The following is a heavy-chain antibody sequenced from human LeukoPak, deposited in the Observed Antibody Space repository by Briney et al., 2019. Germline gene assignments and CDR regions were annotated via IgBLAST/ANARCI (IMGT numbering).Heavy chain of an antibody. Sequence: LPGGSLRLSCAASGFTFSNHGMNWVRQAPGKGLEWVSGISPSGDITYYADSVKGRFTISRDNSKNTLYLQMNSLRAEDTAVYYCTHGSMYQLDYWGQGTLVTVSS. J-gene: IGHJ4*02. CDR1: GFTFSNHG. CDR2: ISPSGDIT. CDR3: THGSMYQLDY. V-gene: IGHV3-23*01. D-gene: IGHD2-2*01.